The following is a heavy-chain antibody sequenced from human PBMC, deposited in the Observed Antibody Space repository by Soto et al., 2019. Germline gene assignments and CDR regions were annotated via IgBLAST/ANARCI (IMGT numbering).Heavy chain of an antibody. J-gene: IGHJ4*02. Sequence: GGSLRLSCSVSGFTFSAYWMHWVRQVPGKGLTWVSRISDDGSTATYADSVKGRFIISRDNAKNSLYLEMNTLRADDSGLYYCARGPRVSSTGTGAHWGRGTLVTVSS. CDR3: ARGPRVSSTGTGAH. CDR2: ISDDGSTA. CDR1: GFTFSAYW. D-gene: IGHD1-1*01. V-gene: IGHV3-74*01.